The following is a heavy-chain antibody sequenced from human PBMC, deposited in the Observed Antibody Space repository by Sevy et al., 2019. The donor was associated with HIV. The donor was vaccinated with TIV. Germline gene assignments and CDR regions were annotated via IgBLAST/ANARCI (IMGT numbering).Heavy chain of an antibody. CDR1: GFTFSSYS. CDR3: ARGAYKYLTGDAFDI. Sequence: GGSLRLSCAASGFTFSSYSMNWVRQAPGKGLEWVSYISSSSSTLYYADSVKGRFTISRDNAKNSLYLQMNSLRDEDTAVYYCARGAYKYLTGDAFDIWGQGTMVIVSS. D-gene: IGHD3-9*01. CDR2: ISSSSSTL. V-gene: IGHV3-48*02. J-gene: IGHJ3*02.